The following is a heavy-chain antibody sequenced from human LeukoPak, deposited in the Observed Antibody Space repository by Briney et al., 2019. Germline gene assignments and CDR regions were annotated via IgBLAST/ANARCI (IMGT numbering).Heavy chain of an antibody. CDR2: IYYSGDT. V-gene: IGHV4-59*12. D-gene: IGHD5-12*01. CDR1: GFTFSNAW. CDR3: ARDVAGNTFDY. Sequence: GSLRLSCAASGFTFSNAWMNWVRQPPGKGLEWLGSIYYSGDTYNNPPLKSRVTISVDTAKSQFSLRLTSMTAADTAVYYCARDVAGNTFDYWGQGTLVTVSS. J-gene: IGHJ4*02.